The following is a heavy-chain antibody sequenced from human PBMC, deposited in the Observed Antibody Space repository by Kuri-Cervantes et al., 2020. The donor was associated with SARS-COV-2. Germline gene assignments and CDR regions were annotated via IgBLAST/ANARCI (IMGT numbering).Heavy chain of an antibody. CDR1: GYTFTSYA. Sequence: ASVKVSCKASGYTFTSYAMNWVRQAPGQGREWMGWINTNTGNPTYAQGFTGRFVFSLDTSVSTAYLQISSLKAEDTAVYYCARGLKSYYDSSGTKSLQHWGQGTLVTVSS. V-gene: IGHV7-4-1*02. CDR2: INTNTGNP. D-gene: IGHD3-22*01. CDR3: ARGLKSYYDSSGTKSLQH. J-gene: IGHJ1*01.